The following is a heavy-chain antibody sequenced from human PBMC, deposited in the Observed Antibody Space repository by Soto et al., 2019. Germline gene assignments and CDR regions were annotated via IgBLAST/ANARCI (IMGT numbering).Heavy chain of an antibody. V-gene: IGHV1-69*13. J-gene: IGHJ5*02. CDR3: ARGKFSGVAAQWFDP. Sequence: SVKVSCKASGGTFSSYAISWVRQAPGQGLEWMGGIIPIFGTANYAQKFQGRVTITADESTSTAYMELSSLRSEDTAVYYCARGKFSGVAAQWFDPWGQGTLVTVSS. CDR2: IIPIFGTA. CDR1: GGTFSSYA. D-gene: IGHD6-6*01.